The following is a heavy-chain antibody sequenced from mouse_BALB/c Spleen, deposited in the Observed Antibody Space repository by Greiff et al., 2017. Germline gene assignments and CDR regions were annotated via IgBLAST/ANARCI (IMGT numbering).Heavy chain of an antibody. V-gene: IGHV3-2*02. CDR2: ISYSGST. J-gene: IGHJ2*01. CDR3: ASYPYFDY. D-gene: IGHD5-5*01. CDR1: GYSITSDYA. Sequence: EVKLMESGPGLVKPSQSLSLTCTVTGYSITSDYAWNWIRQFPGNKLEWMGYISYSGSTSYNPSLKSRISITRDTSKNQFFLQLNSVTTEDTATYYCASYPYFDYWGQGTTLTVSS.